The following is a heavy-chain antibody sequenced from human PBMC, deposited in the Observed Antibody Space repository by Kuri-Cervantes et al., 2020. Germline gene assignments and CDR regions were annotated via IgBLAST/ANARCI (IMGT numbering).Heavy chain of an antibody. Sequence: ASVKVSCKASGYTFTSYYMHWVRQAPGQGLEWMGIINPSGGSTSYAQKFQGRVTMTRDTSTSTAYMELRSLRSDDTAVYYCARRGGWLVPGAFDIWGQGTMVTVSS. CDR1: GYTFTSYY. V-gene: IGHV1-46*01. CDR2: INPSGGST. D-gene: IGHD6-19*01. J-gene: IGHJ3*02. CDR3: ARRGGWLVPGAFDI.